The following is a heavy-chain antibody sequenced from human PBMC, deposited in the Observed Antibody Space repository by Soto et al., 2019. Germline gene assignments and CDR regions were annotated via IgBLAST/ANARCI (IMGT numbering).Heavy chain of an antibody. D-gene: IGHD5-12*01. J-gene: IGHJ4*02. CDR2: ISSISTYI. Sequence: EVQLVESGGGLVKPGGSLRLSCAASGFTFSSYSMNWVRQAPGKGLEWVSTISSISTYIYYADSVKGRFTISRDNANNSLHLQMNSLRAEETALYYCARAPYRGNNYGFDYWGQGTLVNVSS. V-gene: IGHV3-21*01. CDR1: GFTFSSYS. CDR3: ARAPYRGNNYGFDY.